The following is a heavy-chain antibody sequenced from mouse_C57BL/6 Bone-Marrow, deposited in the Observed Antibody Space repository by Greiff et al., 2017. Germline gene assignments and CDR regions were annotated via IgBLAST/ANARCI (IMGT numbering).Heavy chain of an antibody. V-gene: IGHV6-6*01. D-gene: IGHD2-1*01. CDR3: TRAGIYYGNYGLYYYAMDY. Sequence: EVQGVESGGGLVQPGGSMKLSCAASGFTFSDAWMDWVRQSPERGLEWVAEIRNKANNHATYYAESVKGRFTISRNDSKISGYLQMNSLRAEDTGIYYCTRAGIYYGNYGLYYYAMDYWGQGTSVTVSS. CDR2: IRNKANNHAT. CDR1: GFTFSDAW. J-gene: IGHJ4*01.